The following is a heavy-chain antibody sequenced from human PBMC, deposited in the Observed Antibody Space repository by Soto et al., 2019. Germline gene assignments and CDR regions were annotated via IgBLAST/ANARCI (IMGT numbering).Heavy chain of an antibody. CDR3: ANHDYGDYFDY. CDR2: ISYDGSNK. CDR1: GFTFSSYG. V-gene: IGHV3-30*18. Sequence: PGGSLRLSCAASGFTFSSYGMHWVRQAPGKGLEWVAVISYDGSNKYYADSVKGRFTISRDNSKNTLYLQMNSLRAEDTAVYYCANHDYGDYFDYWGQGTLVTVS. D-gene: IGHD4-17*01. J-gene: IGHJ4*02.